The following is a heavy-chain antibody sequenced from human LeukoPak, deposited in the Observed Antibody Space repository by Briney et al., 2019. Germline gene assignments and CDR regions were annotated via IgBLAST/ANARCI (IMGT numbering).Heavy chain of an antibody. CDR1: GYTFSAYY. Sequence: ASVKVSCKASGYTFSAYYMHWVRQAPGQGLEWMGWIITNSGATNYAQKFQGRVTVTRDTSISTAYMELSRLRSDDTAVYYCARVSGSYGDYWGQGTLVTVSS. V-gene: IGHV1-2*02. J-gene: IGHJ4*02. D-gene: IGHD1-26*01. CDR3: ARVSGSYGDY. CDR2: IITNSGAT.